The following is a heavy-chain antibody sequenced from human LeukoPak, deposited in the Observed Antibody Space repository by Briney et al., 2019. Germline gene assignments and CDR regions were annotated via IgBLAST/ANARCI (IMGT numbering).Heavy chain of an antibody. CDR1: GFTFSSYG. CDR2: ISYDGSNK. V-gene: IGHV3-30*18. J-gene: IGHJ4*02. D-gene: IGHD3-22*01. Sequence: GGSLRLSCAASGFTFSSYGMHWVRQAPGKGLEWVAVISYDGSNKYYADSVKGRFTISRDNSKNTLYLQMNSLRAEDTAVYYCAKEPPYYYDSSGYPDYWGQGTLVTVSS. CDR3: AKEPPYYYDSSGYPDY.